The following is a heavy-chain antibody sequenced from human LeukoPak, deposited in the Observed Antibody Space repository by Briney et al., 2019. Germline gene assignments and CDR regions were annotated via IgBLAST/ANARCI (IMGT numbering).Heavy chain of an antibody. CDR2: ISSSSTYI. CDR1: GFTFSTYS. V-gene: IGHV3-21*01. CDR3: ARGEGPGYYYDSSGYAPDY. Sequence: PGGSLRLSGAASGFTFSTYSMNWVRQAPGKGLEWVSSISSSSTYIYYADSVKGRFTISRDNAKNSLSLQMNSLRAEDTAVFYCARGEGPGYYYDSSGYAPDYWGQGTLVTVSS. D-gene: IGHD3-22*01. J-gene: IGHJ4*02.